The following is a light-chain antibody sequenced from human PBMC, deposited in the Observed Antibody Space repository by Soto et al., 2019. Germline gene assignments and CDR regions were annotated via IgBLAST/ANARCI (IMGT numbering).Light chain of an antibody. V-gene: IGLV1-47*01. CDR1: SSNIGSNY. J-gene: IGLJ2*01. CDR3: AAWEDSLSGPV. Sequence: QSVLTQPPSASGTPGQRVTISCSGSSSNIGSNYAYWYQQLPGTAPKLLIYTNNQRPSGVPDRFSGSKSGTSASLAISGLRSEDEADYYCAAWEDSLSGPVFGGGTKVTVL. CDR2: TNN.